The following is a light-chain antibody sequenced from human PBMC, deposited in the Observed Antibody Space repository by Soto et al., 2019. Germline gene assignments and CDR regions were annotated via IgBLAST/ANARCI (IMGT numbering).Light chain of an antibody. CDR1: QSISSS. CDR3: QQRSEWPRT. V-gene: IGKV3-11*01. CDR2: DAS. J-gene: IGKJ1*01. Sequence: EIVLTQSSATLSLSPGERATLSCRASQSISSSLAWYQQKPGQAPRLLIYDASSRATGFPARFSGSGSGTDFTLTIGSLEPEDFAVYYCQQRSEWPRTFGQGTQVDIK.